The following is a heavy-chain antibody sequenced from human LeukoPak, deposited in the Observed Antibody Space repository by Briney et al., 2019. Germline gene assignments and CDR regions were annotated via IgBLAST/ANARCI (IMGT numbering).Heavy chain of an antibody. D-gene: IGHD2-2*01. J-gene: IGHJ6*03. CDR1: GGTFSSYA. Sequence: SVKVSGKASGGTFSSYAISWVRQAPGQGLEWMGGIIPIYGTANYAQKFQGRVTITADESTSTAYMELSSLRSEDTAVYYCARMGPIVVVPDTNPSYYYYYYYMDVWGKGTTVTISS. CDR2: IIPIYGTA. V-gene: IGHV1-69*13. CDR3: ARMGPIVVVPDTNPSYYYYYYYMDV.